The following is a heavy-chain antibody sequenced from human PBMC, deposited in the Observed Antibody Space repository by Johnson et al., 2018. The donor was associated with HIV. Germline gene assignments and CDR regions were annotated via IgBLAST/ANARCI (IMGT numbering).Heavy chain of an antibody. D-gene: IGHD4-17*01. J-gene: IGHJ3*02. CDR1: GFTFSSYW. CDR3: ARSRDYGPARSAFDI. V-gene: IGHV3-7*01. CDR2: IKQDGREK. Sequence: MLLVESGGGVVQPGRSLRLSCAASGFTFSSYWMSWVRQAPGKGLEWVANIKQDGREKYYVDSVKGRFTISRDNAKNSLSLQMNSLRAEDTAVYYCARSRDYGPARSAFDIWGQGTMVTVSS.